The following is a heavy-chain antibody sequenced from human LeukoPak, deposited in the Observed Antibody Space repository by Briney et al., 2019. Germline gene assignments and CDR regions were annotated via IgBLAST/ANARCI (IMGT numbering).Heavy chain of an antibody. CDR2: INPNSGGT. D-gene: IGHD2-2*01. Sequence: ASVKVSCKASGYTFTDYYIHWVRQAPGQGLEWMGYINPNSGGTNYAQKFQGRVTMTRDTSISTAYMELSRLRSDDTAVYYCARGPVVLVPAAIFNWFDPWGQGTLVTVSS. J-gene: IGHJ5*02. CDR3: ARGPVVLVPAAIFNWFDP. V-gene: IGHV1-2*02. CDR1: GYTFTDYY.